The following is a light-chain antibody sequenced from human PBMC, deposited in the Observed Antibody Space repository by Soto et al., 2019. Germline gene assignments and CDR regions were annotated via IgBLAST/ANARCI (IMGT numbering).Light chain of an antibody. CDR1: SNDIGSYDY. Sequence: QSALTQPISVSGSPGQSITISCTGNSNDIGSYDYVCWYQQHPGKAPRLLIHGVHNRSPGISGRFSASKSGLTASLTISGLQDEDEADSSCTAFSANRVYLFGPGTKVTV. V-gene: IGLV2-14*01. J-gene: IGLJ1*01. CDR3: TAFSANRVYL. CDR2: GVH.